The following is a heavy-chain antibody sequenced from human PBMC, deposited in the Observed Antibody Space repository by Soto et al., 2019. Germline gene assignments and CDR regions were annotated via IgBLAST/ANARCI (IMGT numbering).Heavy chain of an antibody. D-gene: IGHD1-26*01. V-gene: IGHV1-3*01. Sequence: GASVKVSCKTSGYTFTSYALHWVRQAPGQRLEWMGWINAGNGNTNYAQKLQGRVTMTTDTSTSTAYMELRSLRSDDTAVYYCARDLGIVGATTTLEPVDYWGQGTLVTVSS. CDR3: ARDLGIVGATTTLEPVDY. CDR2: INAGNGNT. J-gene: IGHJ4*02. CDR1: GYTFTSYA.